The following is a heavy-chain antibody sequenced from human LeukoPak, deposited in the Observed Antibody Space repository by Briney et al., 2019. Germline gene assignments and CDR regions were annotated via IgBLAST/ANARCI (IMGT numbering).Heavy chain of an antibody. CDR1: GGSIRSYY. V-gene: IGHV4-59*01. J-gene: IGHJ6*03. CDR2: IYYSGST. Sequence: SETLSLTCTVSGGSIRSYYWSWIRQPPGKGLEWIGYIYYSGSTNYNPSLKSRVTISVDTSTNQFSLNLSSVTAADTAVYSCARGGGIDYYYYYMDVWGKGTTVTVSS. CDR3: ARGGGIDYYYYYMDV. D-gene: IGHD3-10*01.